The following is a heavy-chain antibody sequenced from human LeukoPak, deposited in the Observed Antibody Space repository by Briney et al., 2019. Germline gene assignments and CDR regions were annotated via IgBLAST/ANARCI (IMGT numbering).Heavy chain of an antibody. Sequence: ASVKVSCKASGYTFTTYYIHWVRQAPGQGLEWIGVIDPSAGSTTYVQRFQGRVSLTRDTSTSTVYMELSSLRSEDSAVYYCAKFAGGSPPTTMDYWGQGTLVTVSP. J-gene: IGHJ4*02. D-gene: IGHD5-24*01. CDR2: IDPSAGST. CDR1: GYTFTTYY. CDR3: AKFAGGSPPTTMDY. V-gene: IGHV1-46*01.